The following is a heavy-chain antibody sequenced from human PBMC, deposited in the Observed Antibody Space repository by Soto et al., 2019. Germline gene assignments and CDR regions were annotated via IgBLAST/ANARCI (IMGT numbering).Heavy chain of an antibody. Sequence: PSETLSLTCTVSGGSISSSSYYWGWIRQPSGKGLEWIGSIYYSGSTYYNPSLKSRVTISVDTSKNQFSLKLSSVTAADTAVYYCARKNGVLDAFDIWGQGTMVT. V-gene: IGHV4-39*01. J-gene: IGHJ3*02. CDR2: IYYSGST. CDR3: ARKNGVLDAFDI. D-gene: IGHD4-17*01. CDR1: GGSISSSSYY.